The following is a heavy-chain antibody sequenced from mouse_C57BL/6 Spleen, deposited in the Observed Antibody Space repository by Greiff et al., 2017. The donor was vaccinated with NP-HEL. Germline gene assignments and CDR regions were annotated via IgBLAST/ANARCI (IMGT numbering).Heavy chain of an antibody. CDR3: ARDPTPPDY. Sequence: DVQLQESGGGLVKPGGSLKLSCAASGFTFSSYAMSWVRQTPEKRLEWVATISDGGSYTYYPDNVKGRFTISRDNAKNNLYLQMSHLKSEDTAMYYCARDPTPPDYWGQGTTLTVSS. J-gene: IGHJ2*01. CDR2: ISDGGSYT. D-gene: IGHD1-1*01. CDR1: GFTFSSYA. V-gene: IGHV5-4*01.